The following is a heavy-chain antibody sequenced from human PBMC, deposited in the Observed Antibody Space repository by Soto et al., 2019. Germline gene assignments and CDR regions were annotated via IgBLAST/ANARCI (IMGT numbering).Heavy chain of an antibody. Sequence: EVQLLEAGGGLVQPGGSLRLSCAASGFTFSTSWMAWVRQAPGKGLEWVADIKKDGSEENYVDSVKGRVTISRDNAKSSLYLQMNSLRAEDTAVYYCARDPYDGAIDYWGLGTLVTVSS. CDR1: GFTFSTSW. CDR2: IKKDGSEE. D-gene: IGHD5-12*01. J-gene: IGHJ4*02. CDR3: ARDPYDGAIDY. V-gene: IGHV3-7*01.